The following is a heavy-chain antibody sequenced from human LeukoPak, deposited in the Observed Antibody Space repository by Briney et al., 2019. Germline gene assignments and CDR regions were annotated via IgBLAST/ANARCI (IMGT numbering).Heavy chain of an antibody. D-gene: IGHD3-10*01. V-gene: IGHV1-2*04. CDR1: GYTFTGYY. Sequence: GASVKVSCKASGYTFTGYYMHWVRQAPGQGLEWMGWINPNSGGTNYAQKFQGWVTMTRDTSISTAYMELSRLRSDDTAVYYCARARHITMVRGFDPWGQGTLVTVSS. CDR2: INPNSGGT. J-gene: IGHJ5*02. CDR3: ARARHITMVRGFDP.